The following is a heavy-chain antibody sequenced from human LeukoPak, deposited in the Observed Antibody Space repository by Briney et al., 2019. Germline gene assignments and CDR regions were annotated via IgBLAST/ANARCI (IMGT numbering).Heavy chain of an antibody. CDR1: GYTFTSYD. CDR2: MNPNSGNT. J-gene: IGHJ6*03. CDR3: ARRGQYYYMDV. V-gene: IGHV1-8*01. Sequence: ASVKVSCKASGYTFTSYDINWVRQATGQGLEWMGWMNPNSGNTGYAQKFQGRVTITRNTSISTAYMELSSLRSEDTAVYYCARRGQYYYMDVWGKETTVTVSS.